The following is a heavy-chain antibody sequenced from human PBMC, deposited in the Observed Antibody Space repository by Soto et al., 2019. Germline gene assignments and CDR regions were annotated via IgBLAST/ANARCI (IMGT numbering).Heavy chain of an antibody. CDR3: ATDGPGYCSGGSCYIFDY. CDR1: EFNFDDYA. Sequence: PGGYLRLSCAASEFNFDDYAVHSVRQGTGKGLEWAARISWNSVSIGYAVSGKGRLNLSRDDDKNSLYLQLQRLRGDDTALHCSATDGPGYCSGGSCYIFDYWGQGTLVTVSS. CDR2: ISWNSVSI. J-gene: IGHJ4*02. D-gene: IGHD2-15*01. V-gene: IGHV3-9*01.